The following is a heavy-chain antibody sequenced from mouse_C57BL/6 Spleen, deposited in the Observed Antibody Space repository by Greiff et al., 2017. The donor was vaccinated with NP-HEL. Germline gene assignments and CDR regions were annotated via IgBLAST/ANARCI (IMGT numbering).Heavy chain of an antibody. CDR1: GYTFTSYW. J-gene: IGHJ2*01. V-gene: IGHV1-64*01. CDR3: ARAVTAQATLFDY. D-gene: IGHD3-2*02. CDR2: IHPNSGST. Sequence: QVQLKQPGAELVKPGASVKLSCKASGYTFTSYWMHWVKQRPGQGLEWIGMIHPNSGSTNYNEKFKSKATLTVDKSSSTAYMQLSSLTSEDSAVYYCARAVTAQATLFDYWGQGTTLTVSS.